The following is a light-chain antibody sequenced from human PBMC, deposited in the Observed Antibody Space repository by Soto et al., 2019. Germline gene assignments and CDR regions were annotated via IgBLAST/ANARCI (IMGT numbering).Light chain of an antibody. Sequence: QSALTQPASVSGSPGQSIIISCTATSCYVGTYNYVSWFQHHPGKATQLMSYDVSNRSSGVSYRFSGYKSGNTASLTISGRQAEDDGDYYCSSYPTTSTRVFGGGTKRTV. CDR2: DVS. CDR1: SCYVGTYNY. CDR3: SSYPTTSTRV. J-gene: IGLJ3*02. V-gene: IGLV2-14*03.